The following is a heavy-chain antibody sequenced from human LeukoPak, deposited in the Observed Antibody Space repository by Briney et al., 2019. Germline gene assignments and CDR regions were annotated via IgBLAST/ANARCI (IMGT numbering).Heavy chain of an antibody. J-gene: IGHJ3*02. V-gene: IGHV4-34*01. CDR1: GGSFSGYY. D-gene: IGHD3-10*01. CDR3: ARPAVWLGDFYAFDI. Sequence: PSETLSLTCAVYGGSFSGYYWSWIRQPPGKGLEWIGEINHSGSTNYNPSLKSRVTISVDTSKDQFSLKLSSVTAADTAVYYCARPAVWLGDFYAFDIWGQGTMVTVSS. CDR2: INHSGST.